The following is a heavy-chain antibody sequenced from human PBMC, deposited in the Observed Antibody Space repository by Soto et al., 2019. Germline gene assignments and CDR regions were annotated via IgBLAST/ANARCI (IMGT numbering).Heavy chain of an antibody. CDR1: GFTFSSYG. CDR2: KWYEGSNK. D-gene: IGHD6-6*01. Sequence: GGSLRLSCAASGFTFSSYGMHWVRQAPGKGLEWVAVKWYEGSNKYYADSVKGRFTISRDNSKNTLYLQMNSLRAEDTAVYYCARDLEHSSINDAFDIWGQGTMVTVSS. J-gene: IGHJ3*02. CDR3: ARDLEHSSINDAFDI. V-gene: IGHV3-33*01.